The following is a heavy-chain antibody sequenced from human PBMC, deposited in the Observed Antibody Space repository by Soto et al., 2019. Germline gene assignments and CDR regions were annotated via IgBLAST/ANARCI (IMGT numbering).Heavy chain of an antibody. CDR1: GFSLSTTGVG. V-gene: IGHV2-5*02. CDR3: VQSRCGGDCLQSYSSHSYYGLDV. CDR2: IYWDDDT. J-gene: IGHJ6*02. Sequence: QITLKESGPTLVTPTQTLTLTCSFSGFSLSTTGVGVGWIRQPPGKALEWLALIYWDDDTSYNPSLTSRLTIAKDTTINQVVLAMTHMDPVDTASSYCVQSRCGGDCLQSYSSHSYYGLDVWGQGTTVTFAS. D-gene: IGHD2-21*02.